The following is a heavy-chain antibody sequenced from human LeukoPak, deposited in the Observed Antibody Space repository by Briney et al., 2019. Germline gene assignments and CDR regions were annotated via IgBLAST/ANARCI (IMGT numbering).Heavy chain of an antibody. CDR1: GASVSSYY. V-gene: IGHV4-59*02. Sequence: PSETLSLTCTVSGASVSSYYWSWIRQPPGKGLEWIGYIYCSGNTNYNPSLDSRATLSVDTSKNQFSLRLTSVTAADTAVYYCARIEGNSGYGWSHFDYWGQGRLVTVSS. D-gene: IGHD3-10*01. CDR3: ARIEGNSGYGWSHFDY. CDR2: IYCSGNT. J-gene: IGHJ4*02.